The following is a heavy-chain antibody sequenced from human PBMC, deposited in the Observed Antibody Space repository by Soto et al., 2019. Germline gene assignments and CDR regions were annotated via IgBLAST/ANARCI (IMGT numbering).Heavy chain of an antibody. CDR1: GFSVSNTY. D-gene: IGHD6-25*01. V-gene: IGHV3-53*01. J-gene: IGHJ3*02. CDR3: ARDRSDSSRADSFDI. CDR2: IYRGRAT. Sequence: LRLSCAVSGFSVSNTYMSWVRQAPGKGLEWISVIYRGRATYYADSVKGRFTISRDDSRNTVYLQMNSLTTEDTAVYFCARDRSDSSRADSFDIWGQGTMVTVSS.